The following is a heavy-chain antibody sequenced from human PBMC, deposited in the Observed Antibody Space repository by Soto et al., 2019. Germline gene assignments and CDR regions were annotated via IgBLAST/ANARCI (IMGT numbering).Heavy chain of an antibody. CDR1: VGSISSGYYS. Sequence: PSETLSLTCSVSVGSISSGYYSWSWIRQPPGKGLEWIGNIYYTGTTSYNPSLKNRLSISVDTSRDQFSLQLSSVTVADTALYYCARKACGGDCFGEYSLDYWGPGVPVTVSS. V-gene: IGHV4-30-4*01. J-gene: IGHJ4*02. CDR2: IYYTGTT. D-gene: IGHD2-21*02. CDR3: ARKACGGDCFGEYSLDY.